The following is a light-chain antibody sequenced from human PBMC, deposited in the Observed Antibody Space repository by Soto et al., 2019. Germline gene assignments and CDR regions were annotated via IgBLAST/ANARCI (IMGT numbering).Light chain of an antibody. CDR2: GAS. CDR1: QSVSSN. J-gene: IGKJ3*01. CDR3: QQYNINPPCT. Sequence: EIVMTQSPATLSVSPGDRATLSCRASQSVSSNLAWYQQKPGQAPRLLIYGASTRDTSIPARFSGSGSGTELNLTISSLHSEAVAVDYCQQYNINPPCTFGHGTKVDIK. V-gene: IGKV3-15*01.